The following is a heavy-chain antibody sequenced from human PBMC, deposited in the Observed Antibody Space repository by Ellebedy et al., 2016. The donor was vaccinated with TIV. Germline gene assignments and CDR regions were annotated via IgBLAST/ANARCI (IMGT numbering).Heavy chain of an antibody. CDR1: GGSISSYY. CDR3: ARYSGYYYGMDV. CDR2: IYYSGST. J-gene: IGHJ6*02. Sequence: MPSETLSLTCTVSGGSISSYYWSRIRQPPGKGLEWIGYIYYSGSTNYNPSLKSRVTISVDTSKNQFSLKLSSVTAAETAVYYCARYSGYYYGMDVWGQGTTVTVSS. V-gene: IGHV4-59*01. D-gene: IGHD2-15*01.